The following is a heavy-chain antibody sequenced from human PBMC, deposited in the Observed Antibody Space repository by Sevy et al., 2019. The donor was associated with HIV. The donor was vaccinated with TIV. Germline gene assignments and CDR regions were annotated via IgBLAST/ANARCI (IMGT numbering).Heavy chain of an antibody. D-gene: IGHD6-13*01. J-gene: IGHJ4*02. Sequence: GGSLRLSCTASGFTFGDYCMSWVRQAPGKGLEWVAFLKSDVYGGTVDHAASVRGRFVISRDDSKAIAYLQMNDLKTEDTGVYYCTRWKAAQSIFDYWGQGALVTISS. CDR3: TRWKAAQSIFDY. CDR1: GFTFGDYC. V-gene: IGHV3-49*04. CDR2: LKSDVYGGTV.